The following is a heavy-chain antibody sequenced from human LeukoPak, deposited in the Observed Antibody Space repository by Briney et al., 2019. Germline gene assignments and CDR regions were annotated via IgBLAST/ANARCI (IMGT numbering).Heavy chain of an antibody. V-gene: IGHV3-7*01. CDR1: GFTFSRLA. J-gene: IGHJ4*02. CDR2: IKQDGTEK. CDR3: AREDHSNYNY. Sequence: GGSLRLSCAASGFTFSRLAMTWVRQAPGKGLEWVASIKQDGTEKFYVDSVKGRFTISKDNAKNSLYLQMNSLRAEDTAVYYCAREDHSNYNYWGQGTLVTVSS. D-gene: IGHD4-11*01.